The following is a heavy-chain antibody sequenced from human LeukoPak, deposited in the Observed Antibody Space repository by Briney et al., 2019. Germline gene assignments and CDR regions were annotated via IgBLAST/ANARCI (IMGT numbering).Heavy chain of an antibody. CDR2: IIPILGIA. V-gene: IGHV1-69*04. Sequence: EASVKVSCKASGGTFSSYAISWVRQAPGQGLEWMGRIIPILGIANYAQKFQGRVTITADKSTSTAYMELSSLRSEDTAVYYCARDQVYGDYQMGWFDPWGQGTLVTVSS. CDR1: GGTFSSYA. CDR3: ARDQVYGDYQMGWFDP. D-gene: IGHD4-17*01. J-gene: IGHJ5*02.